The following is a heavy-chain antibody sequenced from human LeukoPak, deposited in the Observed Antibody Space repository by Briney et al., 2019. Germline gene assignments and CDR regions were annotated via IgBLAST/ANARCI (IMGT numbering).Heavy chain of an antibody. CDR1: GYTFTSYG. CDR3: ARDAPNCVWGSYRPNFDY. CDR2: ISAYNGNT. V-gene: IGHV1-18*01. D-gene: IGHD3-16*02. Sequence: ASVKVSCKASGYTFTSYGISWVRQAPGQGLEWMGWISAYNGNTNYAQKLQGRVTMTTDTSTSTAYMELRSLRSDDTAVYYCARDAPNCVWGSYRPNFDYWGQGTLVTVSS. J-gene: IGHJ4*02.